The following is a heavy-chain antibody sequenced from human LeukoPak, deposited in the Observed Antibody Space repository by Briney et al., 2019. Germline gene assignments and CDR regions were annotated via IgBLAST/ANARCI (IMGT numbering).Heavy chain of an antibody. Sequence: SETLSLTCTVSGGSISSYYWSWIRQPPGKGLEWIGYIYYSGITNYNPSLKSRVTISADTSKNQFSLKLSSVTAADTAVYYCARAPGSSGWYMIHYYYYYMDVWGKGTTVTVSS. CDR2: IYYSGIT. D-gene: IGHD6-19*01. CDR3: ARAPGSSGWYMIHYYYYYMDV. CDR1: GGSISSYY. J-gene: IGHJ6*03. V-gene: IGHV4-59*01.